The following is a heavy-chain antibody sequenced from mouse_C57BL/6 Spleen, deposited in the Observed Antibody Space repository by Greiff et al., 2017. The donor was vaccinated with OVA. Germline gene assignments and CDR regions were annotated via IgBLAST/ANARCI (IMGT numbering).Heavy chain of an antibody. Sequence: DVKLVESGGGLVKPGGSLKLSCAASGFTFSDYGMHWVRQAPEKGLEWVAYISSGSSTIYYADIVKGRFTISRDNAKNTLFLQMTSLRSEDTAMYYCASSSFDYWGQGTTLTVSS. J-gene: IGHJ2*01. CDR3: ASSSFDY. CDR1: GFTFSDYG. V-gene: IGHV5-17*01. D-gene: IGHD1-3*01. CDR2: ISSGSSTI.